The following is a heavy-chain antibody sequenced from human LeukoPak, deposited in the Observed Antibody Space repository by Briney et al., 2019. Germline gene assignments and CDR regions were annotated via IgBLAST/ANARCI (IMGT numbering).Heavy chain of an antibody. CDR3: AGDLRYCSSASCSENGAFDI. CDR2: ISSSGSTI. D-gene: IGHD2-2*01. CDR1: GFTFSSYE. V-gene: IGHV3-48*03. J-gene: IGHJ3*02. Sequence: GGSLRLSCAASGFTFSSYEMNWVRQAPGKGLEWVSYISSSGSTIYYADSVKGRFTISRDNAKNSLYLQMNSLRAEDTAVYYCAGDLRYCSSASCSENGAFDIWGQGTMVTVSS.